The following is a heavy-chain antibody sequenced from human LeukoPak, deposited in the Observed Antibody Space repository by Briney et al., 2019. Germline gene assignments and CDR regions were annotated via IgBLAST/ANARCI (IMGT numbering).Heavy chain of an antibody. Sequence: TPSETLFLTCTVSGASISSNNYYWGWVRQPPGKGLEWIGNIYSSGNTYYNASLKSRVTIYIDTSKNQFSLNLSSVTAADTAVYYCAKSGGSGLIDYWGQGTLVTVSS. V-gene: IGHV4-39*01. CDR1: GASISSNNYY. D-gene: IGHD1-26*01. J-gene: IGHJ4*02. CDR2: IYSSGNT. CDR3: AKSGGSGLIDY.